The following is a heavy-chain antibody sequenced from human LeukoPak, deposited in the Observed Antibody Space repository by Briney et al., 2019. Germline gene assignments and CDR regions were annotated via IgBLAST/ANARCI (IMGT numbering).Heavy chain of an antibody. Sequence: SETLSLTCVVYGGSFSGDYWSWIRQPPGRGLEWIGEINHSGRTNYNPSLKSRVTISVDTSKNQFSLKLSSVTAADTAVYYCARHAHYYDSSGYYTLDYWGQGTLVTVSS. D-gene: IGHD3-22*01. CDR1: GGSFSGDY. CDR2: INHSGRT. CDR3: ARHAHYYDSSGYYTLDY. J-gene: IGHJ4*02. V-gene: IGHV4-34*01.